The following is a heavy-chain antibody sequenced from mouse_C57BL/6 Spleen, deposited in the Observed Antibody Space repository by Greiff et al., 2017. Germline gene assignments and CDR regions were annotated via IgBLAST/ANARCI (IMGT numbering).Heavy chain of an antibody. J-gene: IGHJ2*01. CDR2: IDPETGGP. CDR1: GYTFTAYE. Sequence: QVQLQPSGAELVRPGASVTLSCKASGYTFTAYEMHWVKQTPVHGLEWIGAIDPETGGPAYNQKFKGKAILTADKSSSTAYMELRSLTSEDSAVYYCTPYGNYFDYGGQGTTLTVSS. D-gene: IGHD2-1*01. V-gene: IGHV1-15*01. CDR3: TPYGNYFDY.